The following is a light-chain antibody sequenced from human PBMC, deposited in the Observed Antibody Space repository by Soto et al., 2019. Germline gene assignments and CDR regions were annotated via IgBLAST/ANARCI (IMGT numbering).Light chain of an antibody. CDR1: SSNIGAGYE. Sequence: QSVLTQPPSVSEAPGQRVTISCTGSSSNIGAGYEAHWYQQVPGTAPTLLIYENNNRPSGVPDRFSGSKSGTSSSLAITGLQAEDEDEYYCQSYDSSLSGYVFGTGTKVTVL. CDR2: ENN. CDR3: QSYDSSLSGYV. J-gene: IGLJ1*01. V-gene: IGLV1-40*01.